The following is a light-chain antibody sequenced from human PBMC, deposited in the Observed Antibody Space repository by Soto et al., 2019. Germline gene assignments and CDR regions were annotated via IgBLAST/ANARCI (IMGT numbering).Light chain of an antibody. Sequence: SSELTQPPSVSVSPGQTASITCSGDKLGNKYACWYQQKPGQSPVLVIYQDSKRPSGIPERFSGSNSGNTATLTISGTQAMDEADYYCQVWDSSTRVFGGGTKVTVL. CDR3: QVWDSSTRV. V-gene: IGLV3-1*01. J-gene: IGLJ3*02. CDR1: KLGNKY. CDR2: QDS.